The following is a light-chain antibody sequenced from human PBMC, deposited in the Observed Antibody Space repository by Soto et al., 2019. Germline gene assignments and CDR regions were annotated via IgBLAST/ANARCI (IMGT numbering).Light chain of an antibody. Sequence: VMTQSPGTLSISPGERVTLSCRASQNIATKLAWYHQKPGQAPRLLIFGASTRATRITDRITGSGSGTEFTLTIGSLQSEDLGVYYCQQYDGWPRTFGQGTKVDIK. J-gene: IGKJ1*01. CDR2: GAS. CDR3: QQYDGWPRT. CDR1: QNIATK. V-gene: IGKV3-15*01.